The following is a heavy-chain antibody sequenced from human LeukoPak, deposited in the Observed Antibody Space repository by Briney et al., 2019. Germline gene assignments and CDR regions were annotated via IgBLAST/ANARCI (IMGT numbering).Heavy chain of an antibody. V-gene: IGHV4-30-4*01. CDR1: GGSISSGAYY. CDR2: IFYSGGT. Sequence: SETLSLTCSVSGGSISSGAYYWSWIRQPPGKGLEWIGYIFYSGGTYYNPSLKSRITISVDTSMNQFSLKLSSVTAADTAVYYCATRITRRAVGVDYWGQGTLVTVSS. J-gene: IGHJ4*02. CDR3: ATRITRRAVGVDY. D-gene: IGHD3-10*01.